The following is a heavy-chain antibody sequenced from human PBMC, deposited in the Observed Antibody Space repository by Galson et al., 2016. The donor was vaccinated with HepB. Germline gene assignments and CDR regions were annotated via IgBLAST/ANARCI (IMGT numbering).Heavy chain of an antibody. CDR3: ARAAGGVMGSYYFDY. V-gene: IGHV3-23*01. CDR1: DFSFRSYA. CDR2: ITGGAGTT. J-gene: IGHJ4*02. D-gene: IGHD3-16*01. Sequence: SLRLSCAASDFSFRSYAMAWVRQAPGKGLEWVSTITGGAGTTFYADSVTGRFSIPRDNSKNTLHLQITGLRAEDTAVYYCARAAGGVMGSYYFDYWGQGTLVTVSS.